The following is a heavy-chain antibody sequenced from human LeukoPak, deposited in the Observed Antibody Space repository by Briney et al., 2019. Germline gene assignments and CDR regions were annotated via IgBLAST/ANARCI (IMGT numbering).Heavy chain of an antibody. D-gene: IGHD3-3*01. Sequence: GGSLRLSCAASGFTFHLYAMHWVRLAPGKGLEWVSLITGDGRSTYYADSVKGRFTISRDNSKNTLYLQMNSLRAEDTAVYYCAMRIGDFWSGYFDYWGQGALVTVSS. CDR2: ITGDGRST. CDR1: GFTFHLYA. V-gene: IGHV3-43*02. CDR3: AMRIGDFWSGYFDY. J-gene: IGHJ4*02.